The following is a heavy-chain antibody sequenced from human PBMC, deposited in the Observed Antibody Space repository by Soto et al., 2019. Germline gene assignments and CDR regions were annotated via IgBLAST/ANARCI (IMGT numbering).Heavy chain of an antibody. V-gene: IGHV3-30-3*01. Sequence: PGGSLRLSCAASGFIFSNYAMHWVRQAPGKGLEWVAYISFDGRVKYYADSVKGRFTISRDNSENTLSLEINNLRPEDTAVYYCGKDTLDCSGGDCPLYYYYGMDVWGQGTTVTVSS. CDR2: ISFDGRVK. CDR3: GKDTLDCSGGDCPLYYYYGMDV. D-gene: IGHD2-15*01. J-gene: IGHJ6*02. CDR1: GFIFSNYA.